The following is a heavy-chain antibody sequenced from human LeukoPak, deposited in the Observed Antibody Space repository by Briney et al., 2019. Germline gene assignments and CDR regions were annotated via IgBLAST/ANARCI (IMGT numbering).Heavy chain of an antibody. D-gene: IGHD3-10*01. Sequence: SETLSLTCTVSGGSISSGSYYWSWIRQPAGKGLEWIGRICTSGSTNYNPSLKSRVTISVDTSKNQFSLKLSSVTAADTAVYYCARGHYYYGSGSQSFDYWGQGTLVTVSS. CDR3: ARGHYYYGSGSQSFDY. V-gene: IGHV4-61*02. CDR1: GGSISSGSYY. J-gene: IGHJ4*02. CDR2: ICTSGST.